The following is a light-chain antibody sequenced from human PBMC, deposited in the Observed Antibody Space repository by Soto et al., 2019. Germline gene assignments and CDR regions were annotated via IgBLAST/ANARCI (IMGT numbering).Light chain of an antibody. CDR2: GAS. J-gene: IGKJ1*01. CDR1: QSVGSN. Sequence: EIVMTQSPVTLSVSPGESATLSCRASQSVGSNLAWYQQRPGQAPRLLIYGASTRATGIPVRFSGSGSGTELTLTISGLQSEDFAVYYCQQYNERPRTFGQGTKVDIK. V-gene: IGKV3D-15*01. CDR3: QQYNERPRT.